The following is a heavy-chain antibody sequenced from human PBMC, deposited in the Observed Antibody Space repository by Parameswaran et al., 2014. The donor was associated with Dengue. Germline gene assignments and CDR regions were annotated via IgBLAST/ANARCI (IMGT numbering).Heavy chain of an antibody. J-gene: IGHJ6*02. CDR3: TRAYYDFWSAPVSNGMDV. D-gene: IGHD3-3*01. V-gene: IGHV3-49*01. Sequence: RWIRQPPGKGLEWVGFIRSKAYGGTTEYAASVKGRFTISRDGSKSIAYLQMNSLKTEDTAVYYCTRAYYDFWSAPVSNGMDVWGQGTTVTVSS. CDR2: IRSKAYGGTT.